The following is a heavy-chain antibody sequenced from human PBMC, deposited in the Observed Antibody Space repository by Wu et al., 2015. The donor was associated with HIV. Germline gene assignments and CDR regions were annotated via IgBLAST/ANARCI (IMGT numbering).Heavy chain of an antibody. CDR3: ARDADGIVGAKIGRYFDL. J-gene: IGHJ2*01. Sequence: QVQLLQSGAEVKKPGASVKVSCKASGYTFTGYQIIWARQAPGQGLEWMGWINTYSGDTKYAQKFQGRVTLTTDTSTRTAYMELRSLRSDDTAVYYCARDADGIVGAKIGRYFDLWGPGTLVIVSS. V-gene: IGHV1-18*01. CDR2: INTYSGDT. CDR1: GYTFTGYQ. D-gene: IGHD1-26*01.